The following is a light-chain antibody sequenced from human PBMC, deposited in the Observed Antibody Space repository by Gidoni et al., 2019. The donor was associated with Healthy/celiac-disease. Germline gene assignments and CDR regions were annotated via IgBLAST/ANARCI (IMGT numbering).Light chain of an antibody. CDR3: QVWDSSSDHVV. J-gene: IGLJ2*01. CDR1: NIGSKS. CDR2: DDS. V-gene: IGLV3-21*02. Sequence: SYVLTHPPSVSVAPGQTARITCWGNNIGSKSVHWHQQNPGQAPVLVVYDDSDRPSGIPERFSGSNSGNTATLTISRVEAGDEAEYYCQVWDSSSDHVVFGGGTKLTVL.